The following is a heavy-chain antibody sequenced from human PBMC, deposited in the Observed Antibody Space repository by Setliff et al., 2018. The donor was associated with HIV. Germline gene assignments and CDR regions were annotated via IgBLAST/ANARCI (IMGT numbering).Heavy chain of an antibody. CDR2: ISYTGST. D-gene: IGHD3-9*01. CDR3: ARQTWEYYDTLTGYYRSPKNFDS. V-gene: IGHV4-39*01. J-gene: IGHJ4*02. Sequence: SETLSLTCTVSGGSVNRSNYYWGWIRQPPGKGLEWIGTISYTGSTYYDPSLKSRVTISLDTSKNQFFLKLSSVTAPDTAIYYCARQTWEYYDTLTGYYRSPKNFDSWGQGTLVTVSS. CDR1: GGSVNRSNYY.